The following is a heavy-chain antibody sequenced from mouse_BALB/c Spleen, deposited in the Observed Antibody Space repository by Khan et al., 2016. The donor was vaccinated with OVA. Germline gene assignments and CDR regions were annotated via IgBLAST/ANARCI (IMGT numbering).Heavy chain of an antibody. CDR3: TRGLFDV. J-gene: IGHJ1*01. V-gene: IGHV1-26*01. Sequence: VQLQQSGPELVKPGASVKMSCKASGYTFTDYYMKWLKQSHGKSLEWIGDINPNNGDTFYNQKFKDKATLTVDKSSSTAYMQLNILKSEDSAVYYCTRGLFDVWGAGTTVTVSS. CDR1: GYTFTDYY. CDR2: INPNNGDT.